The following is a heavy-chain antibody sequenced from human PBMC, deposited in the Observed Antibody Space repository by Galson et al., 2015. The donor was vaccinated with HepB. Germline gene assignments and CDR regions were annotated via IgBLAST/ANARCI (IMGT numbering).Heavy chain of an antibody. D-gene: IGHD1-26*01. Sequence: SLRLSCAASGFTVSSNYMSWVRQAPGKGLEWVSVIYSGGSTCYADSVKGRFTISRDNSKNTLYLQMNSLRAEDTAVYYCASLAVGVRSAFDIWGQGTMVTVSS. CDR2: IYSGGST. CDR3: ASLAVGVRSAFDI. V-gene: IGHV3-53*01. J-gene: IGHJ3*02. CDR1: GFTVSSNY.